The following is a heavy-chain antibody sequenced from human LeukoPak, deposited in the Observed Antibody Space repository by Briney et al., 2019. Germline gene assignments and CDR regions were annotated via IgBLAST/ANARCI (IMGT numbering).Heavy chain of an antibody. CDR1: GGSISSGSYY. J-gene: IGHJ4*02. CDR3: ARSSRVTDYFDY. V-gene: IGHV4-61*02. D-gene: IGHD2-21*02. CDR2: IYSNGTT. Sequence: SETLSLTCTVSGGSISSGSYYWSWIRQPAGKGLEWIGRIYSNGTTNYNPSLKSRVTISVDMSKNQFSLKLISVTAADTAVYHCARSSRVTDYFDYWGQGSLVTVSS.